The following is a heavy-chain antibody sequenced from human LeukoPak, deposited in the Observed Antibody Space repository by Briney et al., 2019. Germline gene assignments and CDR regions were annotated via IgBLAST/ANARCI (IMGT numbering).Heavy chain of an antibody. CDR2: INPSGGST. J-gene: IGHJ4*02. CDR3: ARELYCSGGSCYYGVFDY. V-gene: IGHV1-46*01. Sequence: ASVKVSCKASGYTFTSYYMHWARQAPGQGLEWMGIINPSGGSTTYAQKFQGRVTMTRDTSTSTVYMELSSLRSEDTAVFYCARELYCSGGSCYYGVFDYWGQGTLVTVSS. D-gene: IGHD2-15*01. CDR1: GYTFTSYY.